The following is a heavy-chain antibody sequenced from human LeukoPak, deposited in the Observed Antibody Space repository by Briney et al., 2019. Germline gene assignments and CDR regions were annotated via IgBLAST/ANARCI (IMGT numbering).Heavy chain of an antibody. J-gene: IGHJ4*02. Sequence: GVSLRLSCAASGFTFSTYALSWVRQAPGKGLEWVSSIRGSDGSTYYADSVKGRFAISRDNSKNTLYLQMNSLRAEDTAVYYCAKDVYGDYGGLDYWGQGTLVTVSS. CDR2: IRGSDGST. V-gene: IGHV3-23*01. D-gene: IGHD4-17*01. CDR1: GFTFSTYA. CDR3: AKDVYGDYGGLDY.